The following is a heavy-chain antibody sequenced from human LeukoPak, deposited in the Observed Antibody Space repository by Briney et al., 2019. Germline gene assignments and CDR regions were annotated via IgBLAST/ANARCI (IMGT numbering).Heavy chain of an antibody. Sequence: ASVKVSCKASGYTFTSYYMHWVRQAPGRRLEWMGIINPSGGNTSYAQKFQGRVTMTRDTSTSTVYMELSSLRSEDTAVYYCARDVGSGSFQTYYYYMDVWGKGTTVTISS. V-gene: IGHV1-46*01. CDR3: ARDVGSGSFQTYYYYMDV. J-gene: IGHJ6*03. CDR2: INPSGGNT. CDR1: GYTFTSYY. D-gene: IGHD3-10*01.